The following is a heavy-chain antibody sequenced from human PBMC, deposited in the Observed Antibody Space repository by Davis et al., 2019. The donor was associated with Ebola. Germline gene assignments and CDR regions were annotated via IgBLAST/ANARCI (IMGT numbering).Heavy chain of an antibody. CDR1: GFTFNTYA. J-gene: IGHJ4*02. Sequence: GESLKISCAASGFTFNTYAMSWVRQPPGKGLEWISSISSSGTVTYYADSVKGRFTISRDNAKNSLFLQMNNLRVEDSAHYYCVPGTWIRGQGLPVTVSS. CDR3: VPGTWI. D-gene: IGHD5-18*01. V-gene: IGHV3-21*06. CDR2: ISSSGTVT.